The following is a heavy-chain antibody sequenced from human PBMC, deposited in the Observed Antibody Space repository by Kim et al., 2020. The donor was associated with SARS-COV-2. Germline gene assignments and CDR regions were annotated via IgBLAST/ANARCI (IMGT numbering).Heavy chain of an antibody. J-gene: IGHJ4*02. V-gene: IGHV3-15*01. Sequence: GGSLRLSCAASGFTFSNAWMSWVRQAPGKGLEWVGRIKSKTDGGTTDYAAPVKGRFTISRDDSKNTLYLQMNSLKTEDTAVYYCTTNLPALIAVARFDYWGQGTLVTVSS. CDR1: GFTFSNAW. D-gene: IGHD6-19*01. CDR2: IKSKTDGGTT. CDR3: TTNLPALIAVARFDY.